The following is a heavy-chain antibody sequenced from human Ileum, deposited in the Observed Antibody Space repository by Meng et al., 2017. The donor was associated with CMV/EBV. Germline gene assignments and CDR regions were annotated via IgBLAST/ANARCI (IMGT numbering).Heavy chain of an antibody. V-gene: IGHV3-21*01. CDR2: ISTSSTNI. Sequence: VRLVESGGGLVKPGGSLRLPCAASGFAFSGYSMNWVRQAPGKGLQWVSSISTSSTNIYYTDSEKGRFTTSRDNARSSLYLQMNSLSAEDTAIYYCVRLSSSSDFDYWGQGTLVTVSS. CDR1: GFAFSGYS. J-gene: IGHJ4*02. D-gene: IGHD6-6*01. CDR3: VRLSSSSDFDY.